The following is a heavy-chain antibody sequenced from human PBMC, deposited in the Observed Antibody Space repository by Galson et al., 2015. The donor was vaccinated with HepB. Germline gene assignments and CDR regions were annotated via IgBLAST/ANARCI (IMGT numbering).Heavy chain of an antibody. CDR3: ASPSGGLYDFWSGYYLDY. V-gene: IGHV3-23*01. D-gene: IGHD3-3*01. J-gene: IGHJ4*02. CDR2: ISGSGDVT. CDR1: GFTFSNYA. Sequence: SLRLSCAASGFTFSNYAMSWVRQAPGKGLEWVSAISGSGDVTYYADSVKGRFTISKDNSKNTLDLQMNSLRAEDTAVYYCASPSGGLYDFWSGYYLDYWGQGTLVTGSS.